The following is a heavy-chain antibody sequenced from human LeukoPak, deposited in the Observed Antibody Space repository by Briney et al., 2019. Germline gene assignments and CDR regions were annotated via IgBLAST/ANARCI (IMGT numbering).Heavy chain of an antibody. CDR1: GGSFSQYY. CDR2: INDSGTI. CDR3: ARRWNYGRNYYIDV. D-gene: IGHD1-7*01. V-gene: IGHV4-34*01. Sequence: SETLSLTCAVYGGSFSQYYWSWIRQSPRMGLEWIAEINDSGTINYNPSLMSRVTISLDKSKNQFSLKLSSATAADTAVYYCARRWNYGRNYYIDVWGKGATVSVSS. J-gene: IGHJ6*03.